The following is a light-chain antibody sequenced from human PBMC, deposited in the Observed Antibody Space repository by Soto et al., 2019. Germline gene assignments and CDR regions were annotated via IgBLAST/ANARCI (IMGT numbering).Light chain of an antibody. V-gene: IGKV4-1*01. CDR2: WAS. J-gene: IGKJ4*01. CDR3: QQYYSTPPT. CDR1: QSVLYSSNNKNY. Sequence: IVMTQSPDSLVVSLGERATINCKSSQSVLYSSNNKNYLAWYQQKPRQPPKLFIYWASTRESGVPDRFSGSGSGTDFTLTIRSLQAEDVAVYYCQQYYSTPPTFGGGTKGDI.